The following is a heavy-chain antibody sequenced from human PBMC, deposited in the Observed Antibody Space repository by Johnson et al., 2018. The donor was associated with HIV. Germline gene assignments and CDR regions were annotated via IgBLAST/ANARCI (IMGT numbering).Heavy chain of an antibody. CDR2: IGTAGDT. V-gene: IGHV3-13*01. Sequence: VQLVESGGGLVQPGGSLRLSCAASGFTFSSYDMHWVRQATGKGLEWVSAIGTAGDTYYPGSVKGRFTISRENAKNSLYLQMTILRAEDPAVYFCATVWRNGGRLAFDVWGQGTMVTVSS. J-gene: IGHJ3*01. CDR3: ATVWRNGGRLAFDV. D-gene: IGHD1-1*01. CDR1: GFTFSSYD.